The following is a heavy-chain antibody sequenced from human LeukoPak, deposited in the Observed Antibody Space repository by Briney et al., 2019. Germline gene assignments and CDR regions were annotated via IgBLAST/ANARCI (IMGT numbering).Heavy chain of an antibody. V-gene: IGHV3-30*03. CDR2: ISYDGSNK. D-gene: IGHD3-22*01. CDR3: VRDFHVRYYDTGAYSY. Sequence: GGSLRLSCAASGFTFSSYGMHWVRQAPGKGLEWVAVISYDGSNKYYADSVKGRFTISRDNSKNTLYLQMNSLRAEDTAVYYCVRDFHVRYYDTGAYSYWGQGTLVTVSS. J-gene: IGHJ4*02. CDR1: GFTFSSYG.